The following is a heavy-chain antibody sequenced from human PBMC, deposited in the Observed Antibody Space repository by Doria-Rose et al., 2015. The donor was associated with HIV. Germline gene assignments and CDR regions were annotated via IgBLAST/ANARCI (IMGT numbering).Heavy chain of an antibody. CDR2: NFSDDER. V-gene: IGHV2-26*01. Sequence: QITLKESGPVLVKPTETLTLTCTVSGVSLSSPGMGVSWIRQPPGQALEWLGNNFSDDERSYKTSPKSRLTISRGTSRSQVVLTMTDMDPVDTATYYCARIKSSRWYHKYYFDFWGQGTLVIVSA. CDR1: GVSLSSPGMG. D-gene: IGHD6-13*01. CDR3: ARIKSSRWYHKYYFDF. J-gene: IGHJ4*02.